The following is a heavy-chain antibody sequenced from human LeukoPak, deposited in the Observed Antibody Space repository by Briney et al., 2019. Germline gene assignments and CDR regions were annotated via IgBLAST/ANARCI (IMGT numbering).Heavy chain of an antibody. J-gene: IGHJ4*02. V-gene: IGHV3-21*01. Sequence: GGSLRLSCTASGFTFSSIALTWVRQAPGKGLEWVSCISSSSTYIFYADSVRGRFAISRDNAKNSLYLQMNSLRADDTAVYYCVRENQGSFDYWGQGSLVTVSS. CDR2: ISSSSTYI. CDR3: VRENQGSFDY. CDR1: GFTFSSIA. D-gene: IGHD1-14*01.